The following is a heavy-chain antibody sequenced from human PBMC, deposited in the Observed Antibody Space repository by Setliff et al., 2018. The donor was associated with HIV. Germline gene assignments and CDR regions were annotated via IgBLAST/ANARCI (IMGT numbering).Heavy chain of an antibody. D-gene: IGHD3-16*01. V-gene: IGHV4-61*09. CDR3: AKRTFGSGRLDP. CDR1: GDSISSGSYY. Sequence: LSLPCSVSGDSISSGSYYWSWIRLPAGKGLEWIGQIHTTGSTNYNPSLKSRVTISMDTSKNQFSLNLNSVTATDTAVYYCAKRTFGSGRLDPWGQGTLVTVS. J-gene: IGHJ5*02. CDR2: IHTTGST.